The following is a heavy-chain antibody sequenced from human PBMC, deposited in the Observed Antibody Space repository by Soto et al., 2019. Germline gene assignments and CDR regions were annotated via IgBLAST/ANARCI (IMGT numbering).Heavy chain of an antibody. CDR2: VHPNSGGT. CDR3: AKELQRGMDV. V-gene: IGHV1-2*02. CDR1: GYTFSVYH. D-gene: IGHD4-4*01. J-gene: IGHJ6*02. Sequence: QVHLVQSGAEVKQPGASVKVSCKASGYTFSVYHMHWVRQAPGQGLEWMGWVHPNSGGTNYAQSFEGRVTMTRDTSIITAYMELSRLTSDDTAVCYCAKELQRGMDVWGQGTKVTVSS.